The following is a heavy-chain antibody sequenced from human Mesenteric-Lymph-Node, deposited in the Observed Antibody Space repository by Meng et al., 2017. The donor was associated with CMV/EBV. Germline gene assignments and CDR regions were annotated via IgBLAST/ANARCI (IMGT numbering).Heavy chain of an antibody. CDR1: SYA. J-gene: IGHJ5*02. V-gene: IGHV3-30-3*01. CDR2: ISYDGSNK. Sequence: SYAMHWVRQAPGKGLEWVAVISYDGSNKYYADSVKGRFTISRDNSKNTLYLQMNSLRAEDTAVYYCARGAVLGYCSSTSCYWRRFDPWGQGTLVTVSS. CDR3: ARGAVLGYCSSTSCYWRRFDP. D-gene: IGHD2-2*01.